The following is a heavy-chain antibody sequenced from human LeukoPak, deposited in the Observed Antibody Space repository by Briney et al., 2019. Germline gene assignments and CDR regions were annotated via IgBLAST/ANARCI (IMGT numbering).Heavy chain of an antibody. D-gene: IGHD1-26*01. CDR3: ARDKDWDLDY. CDR1: GYSFTSYA. Sequence: ASVKVSCKASGYSFTSYAMTWVRQVPGQGLEWVGWISTESGNTKYAEDLQGRVTMTRDTSTSTVYMELRSLTSEDAAVYYCARDKDWDLDYWGQGTRVTVSS. V-gene: IGHV1-18*01. CDR2: ISTESGNT. J-gene: IGHJ4*02.